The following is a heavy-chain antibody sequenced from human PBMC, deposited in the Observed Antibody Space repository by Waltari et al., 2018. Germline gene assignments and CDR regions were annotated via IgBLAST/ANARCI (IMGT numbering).Heavy chain of an antibody. CDR1: GGSFRGYY. J-gene: IGHJ5*02. Sequence: QVQLQQWGAGLLKPSDTLSLTCAVSGGSFRGYYWSWIRQSPGKGLEWIGEINHSGRTNYNPSLKSRVTISPAMSKNQFSLKLISVTAADTGVYYCVSGTANWFDPWGRGTLVTVSP. CDR3: VSGTANWFDP. V-gene: IGHV4-34*01. CDR2: INHSGRT.